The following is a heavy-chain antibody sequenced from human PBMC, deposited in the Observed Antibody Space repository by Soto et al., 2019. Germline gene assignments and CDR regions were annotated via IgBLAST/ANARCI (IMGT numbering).Heavy chain of an antibody. V-gene: IGHV4-59*11. D-gene: IGHD3-16*01. CDR1: GGSMSSHY. Sequence: SETLSLTCTVSGGSMSSHYWTWLRQPPGKGLEWIGYISYSGSTYYNPSLKSRVTISADTSRNQFSLKLSSVIAEDTAVYYCARADPDASVGYWGQGTLVTVSS. CDR3: ARADPDASVGY. CDR2: ISYSGST. J-gene: IGHJ4*02.